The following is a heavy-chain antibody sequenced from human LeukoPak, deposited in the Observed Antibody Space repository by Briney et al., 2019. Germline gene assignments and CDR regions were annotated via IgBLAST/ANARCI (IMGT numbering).Heavy chain of an antibody. D-gene: IGHD2-8*01. CDR3: ARDSVLMIYATPNDAFDI. V-gene: IGHV1-69*05. CDR2: IIPIFGTA. J-gene: IGHJ3*02. CDR1: GGTFSSYA. Sequence: ASVKVSCKASGGTFSSYAISWVRQAPGQGLEWMGRIIPIFGTANYAQKFQGRVTITTDESTSTAYMELSSLRSEDTAVYYCARDSVLMIYATPNDAFDIWGQGTMVTVSS.